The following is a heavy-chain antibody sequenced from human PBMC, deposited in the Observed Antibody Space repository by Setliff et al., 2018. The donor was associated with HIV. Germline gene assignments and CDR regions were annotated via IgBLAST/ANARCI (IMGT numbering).Heavy chain of an antibody. CDR1: GFTFSSHW. Sequence: PGGSLRLSCAASGFTFSSHWMSWVRQAPGKGLEWVSIIYSGGTTYYADSVKSRFTISRDSSKNTLFLQMNSLRPEDTAVYYCARVRLYNTALDYWGQGTLVTVSS. CDR2: IYSGGTT. J-gene: IGHJ4*02. D-gene: IGHD3-3*01. CDR3: ARVRLYNTALDY. V-gene: IGHV3-66*02.